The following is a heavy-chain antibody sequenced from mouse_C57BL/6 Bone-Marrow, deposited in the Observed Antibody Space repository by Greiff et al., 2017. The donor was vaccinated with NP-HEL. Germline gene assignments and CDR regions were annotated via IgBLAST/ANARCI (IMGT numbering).Heavy chain of an antibody. CDR3: ARGWLLYYAMDY. CDR2: INPNNGGT. V-gene: IGHV1-18*01. J-gene: IGHJ4*01. D-gene: IGHD2-3*01. CDR1: GYTFTDYN. Sequence: EVKLVESGPELVKPGASVKIPCKASGYTFTDYNMDWVKQSHGKSLEWIGDINPNNGGTIYNQKFKGKATLTVDKSSSTAYMELRSLTSEDTAVYYCARGWLLYYAMDYWGQGTSVTVSS.